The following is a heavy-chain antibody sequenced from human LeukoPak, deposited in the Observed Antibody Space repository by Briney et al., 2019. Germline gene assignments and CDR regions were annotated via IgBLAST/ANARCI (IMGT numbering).Heavy chain of an antibody. CDR2: IDPNSGGT. J-gene: IGHJ4*02. Sequence: ASVTVSYMASGYTFTDYYMHWVRQAPGQGLEWMGWIDPNSGGTNYAQKFQGRVTMTRDTSISTAYMVLNRLRSDDTAVYYCAREYYYGSGNYYNRIDYWGQGTLVTVSS. CDR3: AREYYYGSGNYYNRIDY. CDR1: GYTFTDYY. V-gene: IGHV1-2*02. D-gene: IGHD3-10*01.